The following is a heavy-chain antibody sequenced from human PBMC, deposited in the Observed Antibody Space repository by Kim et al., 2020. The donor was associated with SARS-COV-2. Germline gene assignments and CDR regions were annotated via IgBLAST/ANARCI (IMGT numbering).Heavy chain of an antibody. CDR3: AKGLGFGEGQDY. J-gene: IGHJ4*02. V-gene: IGHV3-23*01. D-gene: IGHD3-10*01. Sequence: YYADSVKGRFTISRDNSKNTLYLQMNSLRAEDTAIYYCAKGLGFGEGQDYWGQGTLVTVSS.